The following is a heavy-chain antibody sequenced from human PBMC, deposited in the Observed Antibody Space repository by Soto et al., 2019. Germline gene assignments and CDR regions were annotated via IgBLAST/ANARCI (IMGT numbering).Heavy chain of an antibody. J-gene: IGHJ4*02. CDR2: IYPGDSDT. CDR3: ARVDSSGCSEY. V-gene: IGHV5-51*01. D-gene: IGHD6-25*01. Sequence: PGESLKISCKGSGYSFTSYWIGWVRQMPGKGLECVGFIYPGDSDTTYSPSFQGHVTISADKYSSTAYLQWSSLKASDTAMYYCARVDSSGCSEYWGQGTLVAVSS. CDR1: GYSFTSYW.